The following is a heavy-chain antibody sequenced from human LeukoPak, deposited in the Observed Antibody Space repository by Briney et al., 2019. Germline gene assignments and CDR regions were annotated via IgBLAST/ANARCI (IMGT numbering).Heavy chain of an antibody. CDR2: ISSSANTI. Sequence: AGGSLRLSCAASAFTFSSYEMNWVRQAPGKGLEWVSYISSSANTIYYADSVKGRFTISRDNAKNSLYLQMNSLRAEDTALYYCARASRYDGGGYGLDVWGQGTTVTVSS. CDR3: ARASRYDGGGYGLDV. CDR1: AFTFSSYE. V-gene: IGHV3-48*03. J-gene: IGHJ6*02. D-gene: IGHD3-22*01.